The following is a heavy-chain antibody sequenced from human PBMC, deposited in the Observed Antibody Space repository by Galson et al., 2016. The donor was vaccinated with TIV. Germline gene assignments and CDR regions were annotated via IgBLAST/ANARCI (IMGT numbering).Heavy chain of an antibody. V-gene: IGHV4-31*03. Sequence: LSLTCNVSGGSISSSAYHWSWIRQHPGKALEWIGNIYDSGSTYYHPSLQSRVTISVDTSQNQFSLRLSSVTAADTAVYYCARWAEGGSYCDYFQQWGQGTLVTVSS. D-gene: IGHD3-16*01. CDR3: ARWAEGGSYCDYFQQ. CDR1: GGSISSSAYH. J-gene: IGHJ1*01. CDR2: IYDSGST.